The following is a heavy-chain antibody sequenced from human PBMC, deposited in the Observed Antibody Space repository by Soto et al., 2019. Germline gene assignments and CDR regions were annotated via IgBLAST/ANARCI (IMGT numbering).Heavy chain of an antibody. J-gene: IGHJ6*02. CDR3: ASESGRTRGMDV. Sequence: QVQAVQSGAAVKKPGSSVKVSCKASGGTFSSYVLSWVRQAPGPGLEWMGRIIPSFGTANYAQKFRGRVTIHADESTSTAYMGLSSLRSEGTAVYYCASESGRTRGMDVWGQGTTITVSS. V-gene: IGHV1-69*18. D-gene: IGHD2-8*01. CDR1: GGTFSSYV. CDR2: IIPSFGTA.